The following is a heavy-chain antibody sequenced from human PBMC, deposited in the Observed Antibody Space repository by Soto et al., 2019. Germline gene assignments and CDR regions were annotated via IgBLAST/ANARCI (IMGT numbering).Heavy chain of an antibody. CDR1: ADTIANYG. J-gene: IGHJ4*02. Sequence: QVQLLQSGAEAKKPGASVKVSCKASADTIANYGISWVRQAPGQGPEWMGWITPSNGDTNYAQKFQGRVIMTTDTSTSTAYMEVRSLRSDDTAVYYCARLAPCSGGNCYSRPLDSWGQGTLVTVSS. V-gene: IGHV1-18*01. CDR2: ITPSNGDT. D-gene: IGHD2-15*01. CDR3: ARLAPCSGGNCYSRPLDS.